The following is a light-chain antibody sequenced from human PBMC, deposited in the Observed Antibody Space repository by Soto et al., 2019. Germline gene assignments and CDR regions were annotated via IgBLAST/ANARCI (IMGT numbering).Light chain of an antibody. CDR3: QQYDNYPPT. V-gene: IGKV1-16*01. CDR1: QGISKS. J-gene: IGKJ3*01. Sequence: DIPLTQSPSSVSASVGDRVTIICRASQGISKSLAWFQQEPGKAPKSLIFGASSLQSGAPSRFSGSGSGTEFTLTISSLQPEDVATYFCQQYDNYPPTVGPGTKVNIK. CDR2: GAS.